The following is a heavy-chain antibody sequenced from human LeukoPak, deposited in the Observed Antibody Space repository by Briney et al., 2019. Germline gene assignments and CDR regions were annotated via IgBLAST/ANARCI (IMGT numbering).Heavy chain of an antibody. D-gene: IGHD3-10*01. CDR1: GGSISSYY. Sequence: PSETPSLTCTVSGGSISSYYWSWIRQPPGKGLEWIGNIHDSGSTNYKTSLKSRVTISIDTSKNQFSLKLNSVTAADTAAYYCARVAPYYNLDYWGQGTLVTVSS. CDR3: ARVAPYYNLDY. V-gene: IGHV4-4*09. J-gene: IGHJ4*02. CDR2: IHDSGST.